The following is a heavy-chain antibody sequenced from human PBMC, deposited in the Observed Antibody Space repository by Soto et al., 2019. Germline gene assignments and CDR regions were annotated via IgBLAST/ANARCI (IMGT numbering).Heavy chain of an antibody. CDR3: ARGRIGQLEKNWFDP. J-gene: IGHJ5*02. D-gene: IGHD6-13*01. CDR1: GGSVTSDEDY. V-gene: IGHV4-61*02. Sequence: SETLSLTCTVSGGSVTSDEDYWSWIRQSPGKGLEWIGRIYTSGSTNYNPSLKSRVTMSVDTSKNQFSLKLSSVTAADTAVYYCARGRIGQLEKNWFDPWGQGTLVTVSS. CDR2: IYTSGST.